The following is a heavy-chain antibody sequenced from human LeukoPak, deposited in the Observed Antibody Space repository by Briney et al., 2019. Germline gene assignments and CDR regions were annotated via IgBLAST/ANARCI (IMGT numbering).Heavy chain of an antibody. CDR3: ARAGGGYDFWSGYYTSYWYFDL. D-gene: IGHD3-3*01. Sequence: ASVTVSCKASGYTFTSYDINWVRQATGQGLKWMGWMNPNSGNTGYAQKFQGRVTITRNTSISTAYMELSSLRSEDTAVYYCARAGGGYDFWSGYYTSYWYFDLWGRGTLVTVSS. J-gene: IGHJ2*01. CDR1: GYTFTSYD. V-gene: IGHV1-8*03. CDR2: MNPNSGNT.